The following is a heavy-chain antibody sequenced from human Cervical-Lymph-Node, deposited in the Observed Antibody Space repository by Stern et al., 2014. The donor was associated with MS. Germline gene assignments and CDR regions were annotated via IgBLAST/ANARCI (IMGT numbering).Heavy chain of an antibody. D-gene: IGHD1-26*01. V-gene: IGHV1-18*01. CDR1: GYSFTTFG. CDR3: ARGWELAP. CDR2: INTISGDT. Sequence: QVQLMQSGVEVKKPGASVKVSCKASGYSFTTFGISWVRQAPRQGLEWMGWINTISGDTNHAPRFKSKGTMTPANSTRTTYMTMSSLRSDDTAVYYGARGWELAPWGQGTLVTVSS. J-gene: IGHJ4*02.